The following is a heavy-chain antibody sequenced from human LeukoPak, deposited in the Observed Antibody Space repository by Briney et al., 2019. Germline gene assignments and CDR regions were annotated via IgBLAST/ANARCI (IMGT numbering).Heavy chain of an antibody. Sequence: SVKVSCKASGGTFSSYAISWVRQAPGQGREWMGGIIPIIGTANYAQKLQGRVTITTDESTRTAYMELSSLRSEDTAVYYCASELGYCSSTSCPGYYFDYWGQGTLVTVSS. CDR1: GGTFSSYA. V-gene: IGHV1-69*05. CDR3: ASELGYCSSTSCPGYYFDY. D-gene: IGHD2-2*01. CDR2: IIPIIGTA. J-gene: IGHJ4*02.